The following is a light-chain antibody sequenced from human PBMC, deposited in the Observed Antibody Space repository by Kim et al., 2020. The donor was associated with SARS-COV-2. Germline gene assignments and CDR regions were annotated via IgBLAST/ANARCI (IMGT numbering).Light chain of an antibody. CDR2: DAS. CDR3: QQYDNLPYT. J-gene: IGKJ2*01. V-gene: IGKV1-33*01. CDR1: QNISKY. Sequence: YASVGDRVTSTCQASQNISKYVNWCQQKPGKAPKLLIYDASNLETGVPSRFSGSGSGTDFTFTISGLQPEDVATYYCQQYDNLPYTFGQGTKLEI.